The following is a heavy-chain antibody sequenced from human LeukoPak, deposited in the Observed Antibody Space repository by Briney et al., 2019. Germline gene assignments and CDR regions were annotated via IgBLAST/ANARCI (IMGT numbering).Heavy chain of an antibody. CDR2: IYYSGSA. Sequence: SSETLSLTCTVSGGSISSYYWSWIRQPPGKGLEWIGYIYYSGSANYNPSLKSRVTISVDTSKNEFSLKLSSVTAADTAVYYCARSRRVVLIAKEAGYYGMDVWGQGTTVTVSS. CDR3: ARSRRVVLIAKEAGYYGMDV. D-gene: IGHD2-21*01. J-gene: IGHJ6*02. V-gene: IGHV4-59*01. CDR1: GGSISSYY.